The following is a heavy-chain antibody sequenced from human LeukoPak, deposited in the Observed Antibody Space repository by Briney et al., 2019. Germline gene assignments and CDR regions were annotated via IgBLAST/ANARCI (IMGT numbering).Heavy chain of an antibody. J-gene: IGHJ4*02. D-gene: IGHD2-15*01. CDR3: ARGHPYCSGGSCYWYYFDY. CDR2: IYYSGNT. Sequence: PSETLSLTCTVSGGSISSYYWSWIRQPPGKGLEWIGYIYYSGNTNYNPSLKSRVTISVDTSKNQFSLKLSSVTAADTAVYYCARGHPYCSGGSCYWYYFDYWGQGTLVTVSS. CDR1: GGSISSYY. V-gene: IGHV4-59*01.